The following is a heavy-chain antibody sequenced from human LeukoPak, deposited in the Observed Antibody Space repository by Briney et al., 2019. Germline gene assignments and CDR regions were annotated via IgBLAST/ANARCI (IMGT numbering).Heavy chain of an antibody. D-gene: IGHD3-3*01. CDR1: GYTFTGYY. J-gene: IGHJ3*02. Sequence: ASVKVSCKASGYTFTGYYMHWVRQAPGQGLEWMGVINPSGGSTSYAQKFQGRVTMTRDTSTSTVYMELSSLRSEDTAVYYCAREGPLTIWYGHDAFDIWGQGTVVTVSS. V-gene: IGHV1-46*01. CDR2: INPSGGST. CDR3: AREGPLTIWYGHDAFDI.